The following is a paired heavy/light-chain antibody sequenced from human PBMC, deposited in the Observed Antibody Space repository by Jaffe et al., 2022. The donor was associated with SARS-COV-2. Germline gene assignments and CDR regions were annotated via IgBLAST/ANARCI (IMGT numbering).Heavy chain of an antibody. Sequence: EVQLLESGGGLVQPGGSLRLSCAASGFTFSSYAMSWVRQAPGKGLEWVSAISGSGGSTYYADSVKGRFTISRDNSKNTLYLQMNSLRAEDTAVYYCAKDRAPLYYYDSSGYYPTMIFDYWGQGTLVTVSS. CDR3: AKDRAPLYYYDSSGYYPTMIFDY. D-gene: IGHD3-22*01. CDR2: ISGSGGST. CDR1: GFTFSSYA. V-gene: IGHV3-23*01. J-gene: IGHJ4*02.
Light chain of an antibody. CDR2: DDS. V-gene: IGLV3-21*02. Sequence: SYVLTQPPSVSVAPGQTARITCGGNNIGSKSVHWYQQKPGQAPVLVVYDDSDRPSGIPERFSGSNSGNTATLTISRVEAGDEADYYCQVWDSSSDPNVVFGGGTKLTVL. CDR1: NIGSKS. J-gene: IGLJ2*01. CDR3: QVWDSSSDPNVV.